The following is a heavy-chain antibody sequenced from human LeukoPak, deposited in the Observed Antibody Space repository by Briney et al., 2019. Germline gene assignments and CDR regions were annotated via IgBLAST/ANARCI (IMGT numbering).Heavy chain of an antibody. Sequence: GGSLRLSCAASGFTFSTYAMTWVRQAPGKGLEWVSGINSNGDEIYYADSVRGRFTISRDNSNNALYLQMDSLRAEDTAVYYCANWIGSSSRDYWGQGTLVTVPS. V-gene: IGHV3-23*01. CDR1: GFTFSTYA. D-gene: IGHD6-6*01. CDR2: INSNGDEI. CDR3: ANWIGSSSRDY. J-gene: IGHJ4*02.